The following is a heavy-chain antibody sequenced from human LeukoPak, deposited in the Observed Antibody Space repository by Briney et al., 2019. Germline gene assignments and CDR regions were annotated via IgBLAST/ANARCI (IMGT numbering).Heavy chain of an antibody. D-gene: IGHD3-10*01. CDR1: GGSISSYY. V-gene: IGHV4-59*01. CDR2: IYYSGST. J-gene: IGHJ6*02. CDR3: ARERVTMVRSYGMDV. Sequence: SETLSLTCTVSGGSISSYYWSWIRQPPGKGLEWIGYIYYSGSTDYNPSLKSRVTISVDMSKNQFSLKLSSVTAADTAVYYRARERVTMVRSYGMDVWGQGTTVTVSS.